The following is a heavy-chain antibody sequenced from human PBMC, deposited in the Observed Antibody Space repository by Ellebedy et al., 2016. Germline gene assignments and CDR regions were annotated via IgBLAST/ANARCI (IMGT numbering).Heavy chain of an antibody. CDR1: GGSFSGYY. J-gene: IGHJ4*02. Sequence: GSLRLSXAVYGGSFSGYYWSWIRQPPGKGLEWIGEINHSGSTNYNPSLKSRVTISVDTSKNQFSLKLSSVTAADTAVYYCARGHYFDYWGQGTLVTVSS. V-gene: IGHV4-34*01. CDR3: ARGHYFDY. CDR2: INHSGST.